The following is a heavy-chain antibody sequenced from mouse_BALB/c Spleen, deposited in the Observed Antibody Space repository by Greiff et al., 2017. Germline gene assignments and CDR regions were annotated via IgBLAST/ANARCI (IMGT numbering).Heavy chain of an antibody. V-gene: IGHV1-62-2*01. J-gene: IGHJ4*01. CDR2: FYPGSGSI. D-gene: IGHD1-1*01. CDR1: GYTFTEYI. CDR3: ARHEGPYYYGSRDYYAMDY. Sequence: QVQLKESGAELVKPGASVKLSCKASGYTFTEYIIHWVKQRSGQGLEWIGWFYPGSGSIKYNEKFKDKATLTADKSSSTVYMELSRLTSEDSAVYFCARHEGPYYYGSRDYYAMDYWGQGTSVTVSS.